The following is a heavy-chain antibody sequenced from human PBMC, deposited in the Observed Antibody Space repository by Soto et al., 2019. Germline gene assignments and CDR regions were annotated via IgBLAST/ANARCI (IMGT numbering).Heavy chain of an antibody. J-gene: IGHJ5*02. CDR1: GGSISSGDYY. CDR3: ARTLYYYDSSGYYYPPPDWFDP. V-gene: IGHV4-30-4*01. CDR2: IYYSGST. D-gene: IGHD3-22*01. Sequence: PSETLSLTCTVSGGSISSGDYYWSWIRQPPGKGLEWIGYIYYSGSTYYNPSLKSRVTISVDTSKNQFSLKLSSVTAADTAVYYCARTLYYYDSSGYYYPPPDWFDPWGQGTLVTVSS.